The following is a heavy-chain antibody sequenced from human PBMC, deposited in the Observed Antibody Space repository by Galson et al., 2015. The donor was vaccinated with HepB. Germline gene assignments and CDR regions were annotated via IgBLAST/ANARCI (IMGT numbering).Heavy chain of an antibody. Sequence: SCKASGGTFSSYTISWVRQAPGQGLEWMGRIIPILGIANYAQKFQGRVTITADKSTSTAYMELSSLRSEDTAVYYCARDMVRGTRVDYWGQGTLVTVSS. V-gene: IGHV1-69*04. CDR1: GGTFSSYT. J-gene: IGHJ4*02. CDR3: ARDMVRGTRVDY. D-gene: IGHD3-10*01. CDR2: IIPILGIA.